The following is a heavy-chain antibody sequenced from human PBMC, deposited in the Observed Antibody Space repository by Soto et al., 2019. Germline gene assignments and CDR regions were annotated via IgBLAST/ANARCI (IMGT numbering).Heavy chain of an antibody. Sequence: PSETQSLTCAVSGYSISSGYYWGWIRQPPGKGLEWIGSIYHSGSTYYNPSLKSRVTISVDTSKNQFSLKLSSVTAADTAVYYCARDDRDSSSPAFDYWGQGTLVTVSS. CDR2: IYHSGST. D-gene: IGHD6-6*01. J-gene: IGHJ4*02. CDR3: ARDDRDSSSPAFDY. V-gene: IGHV4-38-2*02. CDR1: GYSISSGYY.